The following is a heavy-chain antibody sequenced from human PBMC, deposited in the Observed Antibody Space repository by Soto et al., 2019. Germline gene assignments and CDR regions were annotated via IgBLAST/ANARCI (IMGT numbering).Heavy chain of an antibody. J-gene: IGHJ5*02. V-gene: IGHV4-30-4*01. Sequence: SETLSLTCTVSGGSISSGDYYWSWIRQPPGKGLEWIGYIYYSGSTYYNPSLKSRVTISVDTSKNQFSLKLSSVTAADTAVYYCARATWYDCSGQENPGDLFAPWGRRTLVTGS. CDR3: ARATWYDCSGQENPGDLFAP. CDR1: GGSISSGDYY. CDR2: IYYSGST. D-gene: IGHD3-22*01.